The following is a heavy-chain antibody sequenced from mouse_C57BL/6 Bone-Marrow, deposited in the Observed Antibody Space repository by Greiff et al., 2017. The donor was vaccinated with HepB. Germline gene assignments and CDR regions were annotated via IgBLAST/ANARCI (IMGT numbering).Heavy chain of an antibody. CDR3: ARRLPYYFDY. CDR1: GFTFSSYG. CDR2: ISSGGSYT. J-gene: IGHJ2*01. Sequence: EVQGVESGGDLVKPGGSLKLSCAASGFTFSSYGTSWVRQTPDKRLEWVATISSGGSYTYYPDSVKGRFTISRDNAKNTLYLQMSSLKSEDTAMYYCARRLPYYFDYWGQGTTLTVSS. V-gene: IGHV5-6*01. D-gene: IGHD1-2*01.